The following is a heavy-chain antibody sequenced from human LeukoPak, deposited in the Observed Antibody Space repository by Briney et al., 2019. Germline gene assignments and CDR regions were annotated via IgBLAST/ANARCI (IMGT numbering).Heavy chain of an antibody. D-gene: IGHD3-10*01. CDR2: INNDGSTT. V-gene: IGHV3-74*01. CDR1: GFTFSSYW. J-gene: IGHJ4*02. CDR3: VRGGVTGSGTYYVLN. Sequence: GGSLRLSCAASGFTFSSYWMHWVRQVPGKGLVWVSRINNDGSTTRYADSVKGQFTISRDNAKNTVYLQMNSLRAEDTAEYYCVRGGVTGSGTYYVLNWGQGTLITVSS.